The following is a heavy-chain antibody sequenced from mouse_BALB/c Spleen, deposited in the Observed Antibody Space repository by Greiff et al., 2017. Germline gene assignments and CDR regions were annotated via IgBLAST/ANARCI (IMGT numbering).Heavy chain of an antibody. CDR2: IDPANGNT. V-gene: IGHV14-3*02. D-gene: IGHD2-2*01. J-gene: IGHJ3*01. Sequence: EVKLQESGAELVKPGASVKLSCTASGFNIKDTYMHWVKQRPEQGLEWIGRIDPANGNTKYDPKFQGKATITADTSSNTAYLQLSSLTSEDTAVYYCARSGGYDSPYWGQGTLVTVSA. CDR1: GFNIKDTY. CDR3: ARSGGYDSPY.